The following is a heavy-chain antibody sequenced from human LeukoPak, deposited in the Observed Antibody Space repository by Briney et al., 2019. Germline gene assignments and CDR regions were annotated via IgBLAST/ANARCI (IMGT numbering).Heavy chain of an antibody. CDR2: ISGSGYNS. CDR3: AKWMVRRDFWSGAFDI. J-gene: IGHJ3*02. CDR1: GFTFSSYA. V-gene: IGHV3-23*01. D-gene: IGHD3-3*01. Sequence: GGSLRLSCAASGFTFSSYAMTWVRQAPGKGLEWVSAISGSGYNSYYADSVKGRCTISRDNSKNTLFLQMNSLRGEDTAIYYCAKWMVRRDFWSGAFDIWGQGTMVTV.